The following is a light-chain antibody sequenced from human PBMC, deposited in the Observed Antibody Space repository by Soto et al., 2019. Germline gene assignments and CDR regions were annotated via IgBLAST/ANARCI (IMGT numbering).Light chain of an antibody. Sequence: QAVVTQPPSASGTPGQRVTSSCSGSSSNIGSNYVYWYQQLPGTAPKLLIYSNNQRPSGVPDRFSGSKSGTSASLAISGLRSEDEADYYCAAWDDSLSGWVCGGGTKVTVL. CDR2: SNN. CDR1: SSNIGSNY. J-gene: IGLJ3*02. CDR3: AAWDDSLSGWV. V-gene: IGLV1-47*02.